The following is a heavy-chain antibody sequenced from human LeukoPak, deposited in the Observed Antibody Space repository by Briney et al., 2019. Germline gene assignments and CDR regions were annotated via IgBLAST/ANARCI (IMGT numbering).Heavy chain of an antibody. CDR1: GGTFSSYA. CDR2: IIPIFGTA. CDR3: ARPSTSTDAFDI. J-gene: IGHJ3*02. Sequence: SSVKVSCKASGGTFSSYAISWVRQAPGQGLEWMGGIIPIFGTANYAQKFQGRVTITADESTSTAYMELSSLRSEDTAVYYCARPSTSTDAFDIWGQGTMVTVSS. D-gene: IGHD5/OR15-5a*01. V-gene: IGHV1-69*01.